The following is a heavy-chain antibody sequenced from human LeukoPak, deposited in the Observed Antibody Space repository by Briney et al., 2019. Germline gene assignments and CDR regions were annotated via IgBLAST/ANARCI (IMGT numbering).Heavy chain of an antibody. J-gene: IGHJ4*02. CDR2: IHYSGNT. CDR1: GGSISSYY. CDR3: VAGGDGMATILAEY. D-gene: IGHD5-24*01. Sequence: SETLSLTCTVSGGSISSYYWIWIRQSPGKGLEWVGYIHYSGNTNYNPSSKSRVTISLDTSRKQLSLKLRFVTAADTAVYYCVAGGDGMATILAEYWGQGTLVTVSS. V-gene: IGHV4-59*08.